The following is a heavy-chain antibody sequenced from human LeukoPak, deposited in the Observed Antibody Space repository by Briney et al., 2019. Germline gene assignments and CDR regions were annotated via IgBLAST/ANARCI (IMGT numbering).Heavy chain of an antibody. CDR2: INPNSGGT. CDR1: GYTFTDYY. V-gene: IGHV1-2*02. CDR3: ARTWIQVWCPDFDY. D-gene: IGHD5-18*01. Sequence: ASVKVSCKASGYTFTDYYMHWVGQAPGQGLEWMGWINPNSGGTNYAQKFQGRVTMTRDTSITTAYMELSGLRSDDTAVYYCARTWIQVWCPDFDYWGQGSLVTVSS. J-gene: IGHJ4*02.